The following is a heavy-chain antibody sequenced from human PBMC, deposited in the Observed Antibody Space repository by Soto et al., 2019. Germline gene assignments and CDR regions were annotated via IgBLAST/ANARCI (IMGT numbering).Heavy chain of an antibody. CDR1: GFTVSSNY. CDR2: IYSGGST. V-gene: IGHV3-53*04. D-gene: IGHD2-21*01. Sequence: GGSLRLSCAASGFTVSSNYMSWVRQAPGKGLEWVSVIYSGGSTYYADSVKGRFTISRHNSKNTLYLQMNSLRAEDTAVYYCASAGSYCGGDCYSRSGDYYFDYWGQGTLVTVSS. J-gene: IGHJ4*02. CDR3: ASAGSYCGGDCYSRSGDYYFDY.